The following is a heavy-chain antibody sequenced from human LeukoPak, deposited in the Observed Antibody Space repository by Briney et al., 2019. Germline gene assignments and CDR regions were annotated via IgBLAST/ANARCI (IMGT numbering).Heavy chain of an antibody. CDR3: ARDQGSGWSLDY. CDR1: GFTFSSYW. CDR2: INSDGSNT. Sequence: GGSLRLSCAASGFTFSSYWMHWVRQAPGQGLVWVSRINSDGSNTVYADSVKGRFTISRDNAKNTLYLQMDTLRVEDTAVYYCARDQGSGWSLDYWGLGTLITVSS. J-gene: IGHJ4*02. V-gene: IGHV3-74*01. D-gene: IGHD6-19*01.